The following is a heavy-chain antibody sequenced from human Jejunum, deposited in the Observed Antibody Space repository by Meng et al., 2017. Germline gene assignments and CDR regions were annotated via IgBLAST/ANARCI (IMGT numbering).Heavy chain of an antibody. CDR3: ARNGAYSADH. J-gene: IGHJ4*02. CDR2: IHHGGDT. Sequence: QGQVQGSGPGLVEPSGTLSLTCAVSGASISSGYWWSWVRQPPGKGLEWIGEIHHGGDTNYNPSLKSRVTISVDKSNNQYSLRLTSVTAADTAMYYCARNGAYSADHWGQGTLVTVSS. CDR1: GASISSGYW. D-gene: IGHD2-15*01. V-gene: IGHV4-4*02.